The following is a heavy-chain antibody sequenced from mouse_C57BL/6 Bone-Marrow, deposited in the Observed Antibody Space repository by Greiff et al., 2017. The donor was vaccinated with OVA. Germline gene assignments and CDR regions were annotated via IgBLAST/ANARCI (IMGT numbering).Heavy chain of an antibody. J-gene: IGHJ3*01. D-gene: IGHD2-4*01. Sequence: QVQLQQPGAELVRPGSSVKLSCKASGYTFTSYWMHWVKQRPIQGLEWIGNIDPSDSETHYNQKFKDKATLTVDKSSSTAYMQLSSLTSEDSAVYYCARVKENYDYDGTWFAYWGQGTLVTVSA. CDR1: GYTFTSYW. CDR2: IDPSDSET. V-gene: IGHV1-52*01. CDR3: ARVKENYDYDGTWFAY.